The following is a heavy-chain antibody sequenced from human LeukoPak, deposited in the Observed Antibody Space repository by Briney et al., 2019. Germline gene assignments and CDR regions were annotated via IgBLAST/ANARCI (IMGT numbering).Heavy chain of an antibody. CDR3: ARTRRPGGYYGMDV. Sequence: PSETLSLTCAACGGSFSGYYWSWIRQPPGKGLEWIGEINHSGSTNYNPSLKSRVTISVDTSKNQFSLKLSSVTAADTAVYYCARTRRPGGYYGMDVWGKGTTVTVSS. CDR2: INHSGST. CDR1: GGSFSGYY. J-gene: IGHJ6*04. V-gene: IGHV4-34*01. D-gene: IGHD1-14*01.